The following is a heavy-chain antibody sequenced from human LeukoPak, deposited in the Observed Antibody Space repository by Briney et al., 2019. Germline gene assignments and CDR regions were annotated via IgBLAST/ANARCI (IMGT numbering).Heavy chain of an antibody. CDR2: IRVDGGNK. D-gene: IGHD1-26*01. J-gene: IGHJ6*03. CDR1: VDSFSISE. V-gene: IGHV3-30*02. CDR3: AKGRGWEASYYYYYMDV. Sequence: RGALRLSCVDPVDSFSISEMNWVRPAPRKGLERVAFIRVDGGNKYDTDSVKGRFTISRDNSKNTLYLQMNSLRAEDTAVYYCAKGRGWEASYYYYYMDVWGKGTTVTISS.